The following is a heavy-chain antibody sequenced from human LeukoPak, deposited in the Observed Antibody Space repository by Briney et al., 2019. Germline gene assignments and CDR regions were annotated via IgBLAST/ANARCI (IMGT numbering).Heavy chain of an antibody. J-gene: IGHJ4*02. D-gene: IGHD3-22*01. V-gene: IGHV3-30-3*01. CDR1: GFTFSSYA. CDR3: ATEGSVNYYYDISGYYNH. CDR2: ISYDGNNK. Sequence: GGSLRLSCAASAASGFTFSSYAFHWVRQAPGKGLEWVAVISYDGNNKYYADSVRGRFTISRDNSKSTLFLQMNSLRVEDTAVYYCATEGSVNYYYDISGYYNHWGQGTLVTVSS.